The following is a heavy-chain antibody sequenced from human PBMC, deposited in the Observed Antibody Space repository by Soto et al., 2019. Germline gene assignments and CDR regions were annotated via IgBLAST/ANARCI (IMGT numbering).Heavy chain of an antibody. V-gene: IGHV1-18*01. J-gene: IGHJ3*01. CDR3: ATLYYEFLTGPYNVAAAQAFDF. CDR1: GYTFTTYG. CDR2: ISPYNGHT. Sequence: QVQLVQSGAEVKKPGASMKVSCKASGYTFTTYGLSWVRQAPGQGLEWMGWISPYNGHTTYAQKLQGRVTMTTDTARSTAFMELGSLTSDDTAIYYCATLYYEFLTGPYNVAAAQAFDFWCQGTRVTVSS. D-gene: IGHD3-9*01.